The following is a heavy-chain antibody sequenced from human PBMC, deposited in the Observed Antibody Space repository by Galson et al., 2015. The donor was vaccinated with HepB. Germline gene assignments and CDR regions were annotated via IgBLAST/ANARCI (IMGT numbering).Heavy chain of an antibody. Sequence: SLRLSCAASGFTFSSYWMSWVRQAPGKGLDWVSTMSGSGGSTYYADSVKGRFTISRENSKNTLYLQMNSLRAEDTAVYYCAKAGSDFWSGHYVDVWGKGTTVTVSS. CDR1: GFTFSSYW. CDR3: AKAGSDFWSGHYVDV. CDR2: MSGSGGST. J-gene: IGHJ6*03. D-gene: IGHD3-3*01. V-gene: IGHV3-23*01.